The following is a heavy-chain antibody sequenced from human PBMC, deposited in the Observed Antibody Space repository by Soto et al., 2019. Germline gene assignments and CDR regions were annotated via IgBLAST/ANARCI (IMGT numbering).Heavy chain of an antibody. Sequence: ASVKVSCKASGYTFTSYGISWVRQAPGQGLEWMGWISAYNGNTNYAQKLQGRVTMTTDTSTSTAYMELRSLRSDDTAVYYCARVGTRRLWFGELQRFDYWGQGTLVTVSS. V-gene: IGHV1-18*01. J-gene: IGHJ4*02. CDR1: GYTFTSYG. CDR3: ARVGTRRLWFGELQRFDY. D-gene: IGHD3-10*01. CDR2: ISAYNGNT.